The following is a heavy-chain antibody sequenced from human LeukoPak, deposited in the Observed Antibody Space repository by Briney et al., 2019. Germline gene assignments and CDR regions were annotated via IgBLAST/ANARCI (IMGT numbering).Heavy chain of an antibody. CDR1: GFTFRHIW. Sequence: GGSLRLSCEASGFTFRHIWLSWIRQTPEKGLEWVANIHPDSSDKFYVDSMEGRFTISRDNTKNSLYLQIDNARLDDTGLYYCTRLPRETAGDYWGQGVPVIVSS. CDR3: TRLPRETAGDY. CDR2: IHPDSSDK. D-gene: IGHD1-14*01. J-gene: IGHJ4*02. V-gene: IGHV3-7*03.